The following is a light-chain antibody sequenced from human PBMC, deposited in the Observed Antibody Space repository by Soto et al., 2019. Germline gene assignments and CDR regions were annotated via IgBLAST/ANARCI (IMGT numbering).Light chain of an antibody. CDR3: QQYQKFPLT. CDR2: DAL. Sequence: DIQLTQSPPTLSASVGDRVTITCRAGQSIGYWLAWYHQKPGKASQLLVYDALRLQCGVPSRLSGSGSGTEFTLTISTQQPDDFATYDGQQYQKFPLTFGGGTTVEIK. V-gene: IGKV1-5*01. CDR1: QSIGYW. J-gene: IGKJ4*01.